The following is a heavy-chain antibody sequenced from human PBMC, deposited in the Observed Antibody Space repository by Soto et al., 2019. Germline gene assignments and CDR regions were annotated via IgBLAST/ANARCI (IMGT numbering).Heavy chain of an antibody. CDR1: GGSISISSYY. CDR3: ARQKKDYYYYGMDV. CDR2: IYYSGST. Sequence: PSETLCLTCTVSGGSISISSYYLGWIRPHPGKGLEWIGSIYYSGSTYYNPSLKSRVTISVDTSKNQFSLKLSSVTAEDTAVYYCARQKKDYYYYGMDVWGQGTTVTVSS. V-gene: IGHV4-39*01. J-gene: IGHJ6*02.